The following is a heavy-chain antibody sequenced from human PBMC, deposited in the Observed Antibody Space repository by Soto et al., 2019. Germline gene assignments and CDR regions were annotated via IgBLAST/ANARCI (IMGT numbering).Heavy chain of an antibody. CDR1: AFTFSSHS. Sequence: EVQLVESGGGLVQPGGSLRLSCAASAFTFSSHSMNWVRQAPGKGLEWVSYISNSGSNIYYADSVKGRFTISRDNAKNSLYLQMNSLRDEDTAVYYCARDPYSSTTVTIFDYWGQGTLVTVSS. J-gene: IGHJ4*02. D-gene: IGHD4-17*01. CDR2: ISNSGSNI. CDR3: ARDPYSSTTVTIFDY. V-gene: IGHV3-48*02.